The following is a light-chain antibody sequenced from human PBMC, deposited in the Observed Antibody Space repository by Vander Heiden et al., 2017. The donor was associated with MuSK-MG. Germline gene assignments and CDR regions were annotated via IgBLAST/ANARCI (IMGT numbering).Light chain of an antibody. Sequence: DIQMTQSPSSLSASVGDRVTITCRASQSISSYLNWYQQKPGKAPKLLIYAASSLQSGVPSRFSGSGSGTDFTLTISSLQPEDFATYYCQQSDSTPPGTFGGGTKVEIK. J-gene: IGKJ4*01. CDR1: QSISSY. CDR2: AAS. CDR3: QQSDSTPPGT. V-gene: IGKV1-39*01.